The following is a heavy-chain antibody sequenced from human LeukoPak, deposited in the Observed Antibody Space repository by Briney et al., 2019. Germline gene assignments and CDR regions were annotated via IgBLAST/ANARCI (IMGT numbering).Heavy chain of an antibody. CDR2: IYYSGST. CDR3: AIKYGNRYYYGMDV. CDR1: GGSISSYY. Sequence: SETLSLTCTVSGGSISSYYWSWIRQPPGKGLEWIGYIYYSGSTNYSPSLKSRVTISVDTSKNQFSLKLSSVTAADTAVYYCAIKYGNRYYYGMDVWGQGTTVTVSS. J-gene: IGHJ6*02. D-gene: IGHD4-23*01. V-gene: IGHV4-59*08.